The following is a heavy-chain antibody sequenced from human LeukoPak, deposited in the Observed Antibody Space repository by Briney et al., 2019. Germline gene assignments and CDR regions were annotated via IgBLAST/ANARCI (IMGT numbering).Heavy chain of an antibody. V-gene: IGHV3-53*01. CDR1: GFSVSNNY. CDR2: IYTGGTT. D-gene: IGHD3-10*01. CDR3: ARDSYFGDNYYYIYYMDV. Sequence: GGSLRLSCAASGFSVSNNYMSWVRQAPGKGLEWVSVIYTGGTTYYSDFVKGRFTVSRDNSKNTVYIQMNSLRAEDTAVYYCARDSYFGDNYYYIYYMDVWGKGTTVTVSS. J-gene: IGHJ6*03.